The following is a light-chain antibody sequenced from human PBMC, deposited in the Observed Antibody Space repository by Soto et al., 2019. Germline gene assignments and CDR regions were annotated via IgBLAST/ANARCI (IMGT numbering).Light chain of an antibody. CDR2: DAS. J-gene: IGKJ1*01. V-gene: IGKV1-5*01. CDR1: QSISSW. Sequence: DIQMTQSPSTLSASVGDRVTITCRASQSISSWLAWYQQKPGKAPKLLIYDASSLESGVPSRFSGSGSGTEFTLTISSLQADDFATYYCQQYNSYSPLFGQGTKVEIK. CDR3: QQYNSYSPL.